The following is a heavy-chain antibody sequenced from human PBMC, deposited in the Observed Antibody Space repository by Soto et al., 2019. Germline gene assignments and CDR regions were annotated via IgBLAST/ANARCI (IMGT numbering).Heavy chain of an antibody. D-gene: IGHD2-2*01. V-gene: IGHV3-21*06. J-gene: IGHJ5*01. CDR2: ISSGTSCV. CDR1: GFTFSRYG. CDR3: ARDPSEGRVGNWFES. Sequence: PGGSLRLSCAASGFTFSRYGMNWLRQAPGKGLEWVASISSGTSCVYYADSVKGRFSTSRDNAKNILYLEMYGLRTEDTAVYYCARDPSEGRVGNWFESWGQGTLVTVSS.